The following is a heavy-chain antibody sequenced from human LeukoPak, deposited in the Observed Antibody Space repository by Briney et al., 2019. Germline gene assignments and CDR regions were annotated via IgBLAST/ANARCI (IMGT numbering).Heavy chain of an antibody. D-gene: IGHD5-12*01. V-gene: IGHV3-23*01. J-gene: IGHJ4*02. CDR1: GFTVSSNY. CDR3: AKLVATTRPYYFDY. Sequence: GGSLRLSCAASGFTVSSNYMSWVRQAPGKGLEWVSAISGSGGSTYYADSVKGRFTISRDNSKNTLYLQMNSLRAEDTAVYYCAKLVATTRPYYFDYWGQGTLVTVSS. CDR2: ISGSGGST.